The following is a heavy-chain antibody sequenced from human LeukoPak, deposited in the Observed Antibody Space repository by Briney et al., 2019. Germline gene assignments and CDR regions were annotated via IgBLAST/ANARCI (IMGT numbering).Heavy chain of an antibody. V-gene: IGHV3-33*01. CDR2: IWYDGSNK. CDR3: ARGKGYSYGSSDY. D-gene: IGHD5-18*01. CDR1: GFTFSSYG. J-gene: IGHJ4*02. Sequence: GGSLRLSCAASGFTFSSYGMHWVRQAPGKGLEWVAVIWYDGSNKYYADSVKGRFTISRDNSKNTLYLQMNSLRAEDTAVYYCARGKGYSYGSSDYWGQGTLVTVSS.